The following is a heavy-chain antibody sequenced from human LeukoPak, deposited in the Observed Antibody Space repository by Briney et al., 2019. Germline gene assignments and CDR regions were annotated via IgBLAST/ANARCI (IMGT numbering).Heavy chain of an antibody. Sequence: GGSLRLSCAGSGFTFSSHWMTWVRQAPGKGLEWLANIKQDGSEKYSVDSVKGRFTISRDNAKNSLYLQMNSLRPEDTAVYYCARENSHQLPYTLDYWGQGTLVTVSS. CDR2: IKQDGSEK. CDR1: GFTFSSHW. J-gene: IGHJ4*02. V-gene: IGHV3-7*01. CDR3: ARENSHQLPYTLDY. D-gene: IGHD2-2*01.